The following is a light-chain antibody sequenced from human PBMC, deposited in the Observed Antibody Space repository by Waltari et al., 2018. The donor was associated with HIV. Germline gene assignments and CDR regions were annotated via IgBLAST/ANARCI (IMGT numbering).Light chain of an antibody. CDR2: EVN. V-gene: IGLV2-14*01. CDR1: NSDVGAYNY. J-gene: IGLJ2*01. CDR3: SSYTTSSTRV. Sequence: QSALTQPASVSGSPGQSITISCTGTNSDVGAYNYVSWYQQHPGKAPKLIIYEVNNRPSGVSNRFSGSKSGNTASLTISGLQAADEADYYCSSYTTSSTRVFGGGTKLTVL.